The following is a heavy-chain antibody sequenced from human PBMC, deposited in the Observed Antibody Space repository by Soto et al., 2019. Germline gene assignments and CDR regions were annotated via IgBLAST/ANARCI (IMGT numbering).Heavy chain of an antibody. CDR2: INSDGTTI. V-gene: IGHV3-74*01. J-gene: IGHJ4*02. CDR1: GFTFSNYW. Sequence: EVQLVESGGGLVQPGGSLRLSCAASGFTFSNYWVHWVRQAPGKGLMWVSRINSDGTTINYAASVEGRFTISRDNAKNTLFLQMNSLRVEDTAVYYCARAGWYRFDYWGQGTLVTVSS. CDR3: ARAGWYRFDY. D-gene: IGHD6-19*01.